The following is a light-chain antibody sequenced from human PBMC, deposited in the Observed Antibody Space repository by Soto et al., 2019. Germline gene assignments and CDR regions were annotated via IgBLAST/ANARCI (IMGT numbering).Light chain of an antibody. CDR2: DAS. CDR1: QSVSRY. V-gene: IGKV3-11*01. Sequence: ELVLTQSPATLSLSPGERATLSCRASQSVSRYLAWYQQKPGQAPRLLIYDASNRATGVPARFSGSGSGTDFTLTISSLEPEDFAVYYCQQRSNRITFGQGTRLEIK. CDR3: QQRSNRIT. J-gene: IGKJ5*01.